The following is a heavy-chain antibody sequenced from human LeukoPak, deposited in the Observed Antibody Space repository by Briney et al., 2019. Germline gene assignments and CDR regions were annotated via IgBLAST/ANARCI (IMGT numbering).Heavy chain of an antibody. CDR3: AKDQGNTAMDSFDY. V-gene: IGHV3-23*01. D-gene: IGHD5-18*01. Sequence: GGSLRLSCAASGFTFSSYAMSWVRQAPGKGMEWVSAVIGSGGGTYNADSVKGRFTISRDNSKSTLYLQMNSLRAEDTAVYYCAKDQGNTAMDSFDYWGQGTLVTVPS. CDR2: VIGSGGGT. J-gene: IGHJ4*02. CDR1: GFTFSSYA.